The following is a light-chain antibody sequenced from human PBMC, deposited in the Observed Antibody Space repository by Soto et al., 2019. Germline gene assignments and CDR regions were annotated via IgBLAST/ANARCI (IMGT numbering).Light chain of an antibody. CDR3: QSSDSSLSGSV. V-gene: IGLV1-40*01. Sequence: QAVLTQPPSVSGAPGQRVTISCTGSSSNIGAAYGVHWYQQLPGTAPKLLIYGNSNRPSGVPDRFSGSKSGTSASLAITGLQAEDEADYYCQSSDSSLSGSVFGGGTKLTVL. CDR2: GNS. J-gene: IGLJ3*02. CDR1: SSNIGAAYG.